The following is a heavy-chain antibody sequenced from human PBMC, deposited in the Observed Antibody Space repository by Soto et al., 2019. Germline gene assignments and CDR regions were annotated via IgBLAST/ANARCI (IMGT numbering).Heavy chain of an antibody. CDR1: GGTFSSYA. Sequence: QVQLVQSGAEVKKPGSSVKVSCKASGGTFSSYAISWVRQAPGQGLEWMGGIIPIFGTANYAQKFQGSVTITADESTSTAYMELSSLRAEDTAVYYCARGVPYCSGGSCYFYDYWGQGTLVTVSS. CDR3: ARGVPYCSGGSCYFYDY. D-gene: IGHD2-15*01. V-gene: IGHV1-69*01. CDR2: IIPIFGTA. J-gene: IGHJ4*02.